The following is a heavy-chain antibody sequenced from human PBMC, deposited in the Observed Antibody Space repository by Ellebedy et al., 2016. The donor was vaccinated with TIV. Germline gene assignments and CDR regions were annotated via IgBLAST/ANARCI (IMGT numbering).Heavy chain of an antibody. V-gene: IGHV3-7*01. CDR3: AREVGGGGAY. D-gene: IGHD2-21*01. J-gene: IGHJ4*02. CDR2: IKEDGSEK. CDR1: GFTFSSYW. Sequence: GGSLRLSXAASGFTFSSYWMSWVRQAPGKGLEWVANIKEDGSEKYYVDSVKGRFTISRDNAKNSVYLQMNNLRAEDTAVYYCAREVGGGGAYWGQGTLVTVSS.